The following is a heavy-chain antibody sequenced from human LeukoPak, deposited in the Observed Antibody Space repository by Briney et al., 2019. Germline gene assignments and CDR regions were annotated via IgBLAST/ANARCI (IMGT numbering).Heavy chain of an antibody. V-gene: IGHV3-15*01. CDR3: TTRTDSTGILAY. J-gene: IGHJ4*02. CDR2: TKRKTDGATT. CDR1: GFTFSNAW. Sequence: KPSGTLRLSCAASGFTFSNAWMTWVRQAPGKGLEWVGRTKRKTDGATTDYAALVKGRFTISRDDSKNTLFLQINNLQTEDTAVYYCTTRTDSTGILAYWGQGTLVTVSS. D-gene: IGHD2-8*02.